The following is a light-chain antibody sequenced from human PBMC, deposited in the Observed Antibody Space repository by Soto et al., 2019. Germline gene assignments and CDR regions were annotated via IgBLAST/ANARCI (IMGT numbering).Light chain of an antibody. CDR1: QTADKW. J-gene: IGKJ2*01. V-gene: IGKV1-5*01. CDR3: QQYNDYPYT. Sequence: DIQVTQSPSTLSASVGDRVIIACRASQTADKWVAWYQQKPGKAPNVLIYDASRWESGVPSSFSGSGSGTLFTLTISNQQPHDFATYYCQQYNDYPYTFGQGTKVEI. CDR2: DAS.